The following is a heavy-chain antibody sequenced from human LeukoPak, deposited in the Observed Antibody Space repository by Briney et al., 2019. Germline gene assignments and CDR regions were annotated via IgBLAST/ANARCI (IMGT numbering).Heavy chain of an antibody. Sequence: PGGSLRLSCAASGFTFSSYAMSWVRQAPGKGLEWVSSISSSSSYIYYADSVKGRFTISRDNAKNSLYLQMNSLRAEDTAVYYCARDREEYYFDYWGQGTLVTVSS. CDR2: ISSSSSYI. D-gene: IGHD1-26*01. V-gene: IGHV3-21*01. CDR1: GFTFSSYA. CDR3: ARDREEYYFDY. J-gene: IGHJ4*02.